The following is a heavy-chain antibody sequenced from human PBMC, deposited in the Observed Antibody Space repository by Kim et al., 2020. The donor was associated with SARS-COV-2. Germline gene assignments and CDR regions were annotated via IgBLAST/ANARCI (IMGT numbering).Heavy chain of an antibody. CDR3: ARGANYYDSSGYHWVDY. J-gene: IGHJ4*02. D-gene: IGHD3-22*01. CDR1: GGSISSYY. CDR2: IYYSGST. Sequence: SETLSLTCTVSGGSISSYYWSWIRQPPGKGLEWIGYIYYSGSTNYNPSLKSRVTISVDTSKNQFSLKLSSVTAADTAVYYCARGANYYDSSGYHWVDYWGQGTLVTVSS. V-gene: IGHV4-59*01.